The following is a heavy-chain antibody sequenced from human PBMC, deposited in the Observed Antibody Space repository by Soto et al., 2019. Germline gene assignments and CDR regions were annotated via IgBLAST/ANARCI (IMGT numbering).Heavy chain of an antibody. CDR1: GGSFKSGSYS. D-gene: IGHD3-3*01. J-gene: IGHJ4*02. CDR3: ARDFAYFDS. Sequence: SETLSLTCTVSGGSFKSGSYSWSWIRQPPGKGLEWIGYVYHTGRTSYNPSPKSRVSISMDTSRNQFSLNLDSVTAADTAVYFCARDFAYFDSWGQGTLVTVSS. V-gene: IGHV4-61*01. CDR2: VYHTGRT.